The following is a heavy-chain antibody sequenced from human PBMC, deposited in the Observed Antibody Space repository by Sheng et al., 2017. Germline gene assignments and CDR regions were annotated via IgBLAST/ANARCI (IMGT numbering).Heavy chain of an antibody. CDR2: INYSGST. CDR1: GGSISSSSYY. Sequence: QLQLQESGPGLVKPSETLSLTCTASGGSISSSSYYWGWIRQPPGKGLEWIGSINYSGSTYYNPSLKSRVTISVDTSKNQFSLKLRSVTAADTAVYYCARRPYCSGGSCYYFDYWGQGTLVTVSS. D-gene: IGHD2-15*01. CDR3: ARRPYCSGGSCYYFDY. J-gene: IGHJ4*02. V-gene: IGHV4-39*01.